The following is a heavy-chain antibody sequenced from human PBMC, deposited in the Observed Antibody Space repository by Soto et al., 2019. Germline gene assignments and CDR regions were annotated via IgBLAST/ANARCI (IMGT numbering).Heavy chain of an antibody. Sequence: EVQLLESGGGFLQPGGSQRLSCVASGFRFNSYAMSRVRQTPDKGLEWVAAISGSGYKTDYAQSVQGRFTISRDNSKSTVFLQMNSLRAEDSAIYYCAKGRYFESSGGCANLWGQGTLVTVSS. V-gene: IGHV3-23*01. CDR2: ISGSGYKT. CDR1: GFRFNSYA. CDR3: AKGRYFESSGGCANL. J-gene: IGHJ5*02. D-gene: IGHD3-9*01.